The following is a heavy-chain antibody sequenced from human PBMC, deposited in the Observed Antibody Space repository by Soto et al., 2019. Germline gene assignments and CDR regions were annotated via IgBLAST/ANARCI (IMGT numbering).Heavy chain of an antibody. D-gene: IGHD2-15*01. J-gene: IGHJ4*02. CDR2: IYYDEST. V-gene: IGHV4-39*01. CDR1: GVSLNSGHYY. Sequence: KPSETLSLTCTVSGVSLNSGHYYWVWIRQSPGKGLAWIASIYYDESTYYNPSLKSRVTISTDKPKNQFSLTLKSVTAADTAVYYCGKVQIGATRHTDVDSWGQGDLVTVS. CDR3: GKVQIGATRHTDVDS.